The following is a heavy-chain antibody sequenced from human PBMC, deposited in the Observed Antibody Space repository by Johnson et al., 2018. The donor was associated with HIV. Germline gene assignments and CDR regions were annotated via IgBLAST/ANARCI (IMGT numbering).Heavy chain of an antibody. CDR3: AKDRSAHMTMLLEVVADAFDI. CDR2: LGTAGDT. Sequence: MLLVESGGGLVQPGGSLRLSCAASGFTFRSYDMHWVRQATGKGLEWVSALGTAGDTYYADSVKGRFTISRDTSKNTLYLQMNSLRAEDTAVYYCAKDRSAHMTMLLEVVADAFDIWGQGTMVTVSS. CDR1: GFTFRSYD. V-gene: IGHV3-13*01. J-gene: IGHJ3*02. D-gene: IGHD4/OR15-4a*01.